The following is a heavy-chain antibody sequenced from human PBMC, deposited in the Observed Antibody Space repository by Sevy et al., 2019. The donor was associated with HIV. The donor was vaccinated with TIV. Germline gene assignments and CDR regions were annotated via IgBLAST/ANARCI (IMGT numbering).Heavy chain of an antibody. CDR2: ISGSGDST. J-gene: IGHJ6*02. V-gene: IGHV3-23*01. Sequence: GGSLRLSCAASGFTFSNYAINWFRQAPGKGREGVSRISGSGDSTFYADSVKGRFTSSRDNSKNTVHLQMNSLRVEDTAVYYCAKVVVPADIDPFYYYAYGMDVWGQGTTVTVSS. CDR3: AKVVVPADIDPFYYYAYGMDV. D-gene: IGHD2-2*01. CDR1: GFTFSNYA.